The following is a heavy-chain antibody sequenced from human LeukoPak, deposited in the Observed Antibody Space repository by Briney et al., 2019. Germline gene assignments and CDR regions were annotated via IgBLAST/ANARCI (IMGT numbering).Heavy chain of an antibody. CDR2: IYSGDST. CDR1: GFTVGTNY. CDR3: AREGYSSGPFDY. J-gene: IGHJ4*02. V-gene: IGHV3-66*01. D-gene: IGHD6-19*01. Sequence: GGSLRLSCAASGFTVGTNYMSWVRQAPGKGLEWVSVIYSGDSTYYADSVKGRFIISRDIPKNTLYLQMNSLRAEDTAIYYCAREGYSSGPFDYWGQGTLVTVSS.